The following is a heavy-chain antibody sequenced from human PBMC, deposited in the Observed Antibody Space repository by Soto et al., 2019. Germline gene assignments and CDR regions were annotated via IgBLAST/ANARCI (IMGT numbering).Heavy chain of an antibody. CDR2: ISGSGGST. Sequence: GGSLRLSCAASGFTFSSYAMSWVRQAPGRGLAWVSAISGSGGSTYYADSVKGRFTISRDNSKNTLYLQMNSLRAEDTAVYYCAKEGRAAVVVVAATQDTNWFDPWGQGTLVTVSS. V-gene: IGHV3-23*01. D-gene: IGHD2-15*01. J-gene: IGHJ5*02. CDR1: GFTFSSYA. CDR3: AKEGRAAVVVVAATQDTNWFDP.